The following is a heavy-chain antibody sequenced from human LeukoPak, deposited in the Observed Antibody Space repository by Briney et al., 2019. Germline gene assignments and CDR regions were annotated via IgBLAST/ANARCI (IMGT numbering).Heavy chain of an antibody. V-gene: IGHV4-59*08. CDR3: ARRASGQASSGWYRVGYYFDY. CDR2: IYYSGST. J-gene: IGHJ4*02. CDR1: GGSISSYY. D-gene: IGHD6-19*01. Sequence: PSETLSLTCTVSGGSISSYYWSWIRQPPGKGLEWIGYIYYSGSTNYNPSLKSRVTISVDTSKNQFSLKLSSVTAADTAVYYCARRASGQASSGWYRVGYYFDYWGQGTLVTVSS.